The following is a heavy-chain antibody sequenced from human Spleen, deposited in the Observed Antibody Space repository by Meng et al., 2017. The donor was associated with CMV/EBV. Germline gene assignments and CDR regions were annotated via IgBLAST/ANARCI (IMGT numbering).Heavy chain of an antibody. CDR1: GFTFDDYT. CDR3: AKEAYSSSSGWFDP. J-gene: IGHJ5*02. Sequence: LSLTCAASGFTFDDYTMHWVRQAPGKGLEWVSLISWDGGSTYYADSVKGRFTISRDNSKNSLYLQMNSLRTEDTALYYCAKEAYSSSSGWFDPWGQGTLVTVSS. V-gene: IGHV3-43*01. CDR2: ISWDGGST. D-gene: IGHD6-6*01.